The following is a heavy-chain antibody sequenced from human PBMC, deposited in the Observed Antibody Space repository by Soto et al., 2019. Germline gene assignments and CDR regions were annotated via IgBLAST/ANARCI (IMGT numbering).Heavy chain of an antibody. CDR3: ARYPLYYDSSGYSPEYFQH. D-gene: IGHD3-22*01. CDR2: IYYSGST. CDR1: GGSISSGDYY. V-gene: IGHV4-30-4*01. Sequence: SETLSLTCTVSGGSISSGDYYWSWIRQPPGKGLEWIGYIYYSGSTYYNPSLKSRVTISVDTSKNQFSLKLSSVTAADTAVYYCARYPLYYDSSGYSPEYFQHWGQGTLVTVSS. J-gene: IGHJ1*01.